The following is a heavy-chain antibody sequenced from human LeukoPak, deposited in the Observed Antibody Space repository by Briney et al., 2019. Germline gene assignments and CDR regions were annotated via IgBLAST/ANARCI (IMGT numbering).Heavy chain of an antibody. CDR2: ISGSGGST. D-gene: IGHD2-15*01. V-gene: IGHV3-23*01. CDR1: GFTFSSYA. Sequence: GGSLRLSCAASGFTFSSYAMSWVRQAPGKGLEWVSAISGSGGSTYYADSVKGRFTISRDNSKNTLYLQMNSLRAEDTAVYYCAKDVGYCSGGSCRTSGWFDPWGQGTLVTVSS. J-gene: IGHJ5*02. CDR3: AKDVGYCSGGSCRTSGWFDP.